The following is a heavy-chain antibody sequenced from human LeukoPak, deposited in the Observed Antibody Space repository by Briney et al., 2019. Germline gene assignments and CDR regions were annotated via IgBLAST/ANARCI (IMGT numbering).Heavy chain of an antibody. J-gene: IGHJ4*02. CDR1: GFTFSSYW. D-gene: IGHD3-3*01. V-gene: IGHV3-7*01. CDR3: ATHWSGYYRVDY. CDR2: IKQDGSGK. Sequence: GGSLRLSCAASGFTFSSYWMSWVRQAPGKGLEWVANIKQDGSGKYYVDSAKGRFTISRDNAKNSLYLQMNSLRAEDTAVYYCATHWSGYYRVDYWGQGTLVTVSS.